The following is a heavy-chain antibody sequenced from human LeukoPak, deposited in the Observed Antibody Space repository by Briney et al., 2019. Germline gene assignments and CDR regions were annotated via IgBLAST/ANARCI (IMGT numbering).Heavy chain of an antibody. J-gene: IGHJ3*02. D-gene: IGHD1-14*01. Sequence: ASVKVSCTASGYTFSDYYIHWLRQAPGQGLEWMGWINPKSGGTNYAQKFQGRVTMTRDTSISTAYMELRSLRSDDTAVYYCAKETGPGAFDIWGQGTMVTVSS. CDR3: AKETGPGAFDI. V-gene: IGHV1-2*02. CDR2: INPKSGGT. CDR1: GYTFSDYY.